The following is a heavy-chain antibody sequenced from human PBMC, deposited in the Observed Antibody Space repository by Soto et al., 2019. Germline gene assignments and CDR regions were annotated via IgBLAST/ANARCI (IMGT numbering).Heavy chain of an antibody. CDR2: INPNSGGT. Sequence: GASVKVSCKASGYTFTEYYLYWVRQAPGQGLEWMGWINPNSGGTNYAQKFQGRVTMTRDTSISTAYMELSRLRSDDTAVYYCATAGYCSSTSCYTFYYYYGMDVWGQGTTVTVSS. V-gene: IGHV1-2*02. CDR3: ATAGYCSSTSCYTFYYYYGMDV. CDR1: GYTFTEYY. D-gene: IGHD2-2*02. J-gene: IGHJ6*02.